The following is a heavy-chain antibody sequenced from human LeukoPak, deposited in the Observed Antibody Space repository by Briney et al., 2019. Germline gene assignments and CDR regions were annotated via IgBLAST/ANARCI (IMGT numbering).Heavy chain of an antibody. D-gene: IGHD3-10*01. J-gene: IGHJ4*02. CDR3: ARDLSAMVRGVMSY. V-gene: IGHV3-33*01. Sequence: PGRSLRLSCAASGFTFSSYGMHWVRQAPGKGLEWVAVIWHDGSNKYYADSVKGRFTISRDNSKNTLYLQMNSLRAEDTAVYYCARDLSAMVRGVMSYWGQGTLVTVSS. CDR2: IWHDGSNK. CDR1: GFTFSSYG.